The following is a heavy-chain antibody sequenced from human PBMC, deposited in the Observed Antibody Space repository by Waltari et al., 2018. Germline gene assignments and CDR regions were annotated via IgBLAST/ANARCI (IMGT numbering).Heavy chain of an antibody. V-gene: IGHV3-23*01. J-gene: IGHJ4*02. Sequence: EVQLLESGGGLVQPGGSLRLSCAASGLTFSSYAMSWVRPAPGKGLEWVSAISGSGGSTYYADSVKGRFTISRDNSKNTLYLQMNSLRAEDTAVYYCAKDKGYGDSVLDYWGQGTLVTVSS. D-gene: IGHD4-17*01. CDR2: ISGSGGST. CDR1: GLTFSSYA. CDR3: AKDKGYGDSVLDY.